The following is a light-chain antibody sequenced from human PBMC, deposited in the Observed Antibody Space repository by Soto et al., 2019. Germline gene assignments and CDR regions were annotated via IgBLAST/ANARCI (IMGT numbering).Light chain of an antibody. CDR1: QSVRNN. V-gene: IGKV3-15*01. CDR2: GAS. J-gene: IGKJ4*01. Sequence: EIVMTQSPATLSVSPGESATLSCRASQSVRNNLAWYQQKLGQAPRLLIDGASTRATGVPAKFGGSASEMEMNLTISDLTAEYFWVYYSPRYHRGPPGVIFDGGTKVEI. CDR3: PRYHRGPPGVI.